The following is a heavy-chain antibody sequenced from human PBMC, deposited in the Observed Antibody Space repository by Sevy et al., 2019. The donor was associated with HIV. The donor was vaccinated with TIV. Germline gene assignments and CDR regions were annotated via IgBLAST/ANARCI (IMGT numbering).Heavy chain of an antibody. CDR1: GFNFSPYA. CDR3: AKEGYYYDSRFSDWFDP. J-gene: IGHJ5*02. CDR2: VSSDGTTR. V-gene: IGHV3-30*18. Sequence: GSLRLSCAASGFNFSPYAMHWVRQGPGKGLEWVATVSSDGTTRSYVDSIKGRFSLSRDNSKNTLYLQMNNLTPEDTAVYYCAKEGYYYDSRFSDWFDPWGPGALVTVSS. D-gene: IGHD3-22*01.